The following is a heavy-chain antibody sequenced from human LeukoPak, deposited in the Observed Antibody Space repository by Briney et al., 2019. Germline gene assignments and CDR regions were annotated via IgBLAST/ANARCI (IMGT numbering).Heavy chain of an antibody. CDR3: AKGDGSGYYFPFDY. CDR2: ISGSGGST. V-gene: IGHV3-23*01. D-gene: IGHD3-22*01. CDR1: GFTFSSYA. Sequence: GGSLRLSCAASGFTFSSYAMGWVRQAPGKGLEWVSAISGSGGSTYYAASVKGRFTISRDNSKNTLYLQMNSLRAEDTAVYYCAKGDGSGYYFPFDYWGQGTLVTVSS. J-gene: IGHJ4*02.